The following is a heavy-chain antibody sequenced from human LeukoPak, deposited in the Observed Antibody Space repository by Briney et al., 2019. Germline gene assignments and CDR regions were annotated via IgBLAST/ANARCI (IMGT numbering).Heavy chain of an antibody. Sequence: SETLSLTCTVSGGSVSGGSYYWSWIRQPPGKGLEWIGYIYYSGSTNYNPSLKSRVTISVDTSKNQFSLKLSSVTAADTAVYYCARVGDVLRYFDWLHPLDYWGQGTLVTASS. D-gene: IGHD3-9*01. CDR2: IYYSGST. J-gene: IGHJ4*02. CDR3: ARVGDVLRYFDWLHPLDY. V-gene: IGHV4-61*01. CDR1: GGSVSGGSYY.